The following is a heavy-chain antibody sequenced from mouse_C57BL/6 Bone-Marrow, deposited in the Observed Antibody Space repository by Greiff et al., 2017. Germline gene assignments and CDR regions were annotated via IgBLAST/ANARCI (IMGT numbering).Heavy chain of an antibody. Sequence: EVQLVESGGGLVQPKGSLKLSCAASGFSFNTYAMNWVRQAPGKGLEWVGRIRSKSNNYATYYAGSVKDRFTISREDSESMLYLQMNNLKTEDTAMYYCAREWSAQGARAMDYWGQGTSVTVSS. D-gene: IGHD3-2*02. CDR2: IRSKSNNYAT. CDR1: GFSFNTYA. J-gene: IGHJ4*01. V-gene: IGHV10-1*01. CDR3: AREWSAQGARAMDY.